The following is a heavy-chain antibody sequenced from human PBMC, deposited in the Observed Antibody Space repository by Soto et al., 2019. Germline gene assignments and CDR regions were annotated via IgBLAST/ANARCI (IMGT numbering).Heavy chain of an antibody. CDR1: GFTCSSYS. J-gene: IGHJ4*02. D-gene: IGHD3-10*01. Sequence: GGSLRLSCAASGFTCSSYSMNWVRQAPGKGLEWVSYISSSSSTIYYADSVKGRFTISRDNAKNSLYLQMHSLRAEDTAVYYCARDDTMVRGVIHDYWGQGTLVTVSS. CDR2: ISSSSSTI. V-gene: IGHV3-48*01. CDR3: ARDDTMVRGVIHDY.